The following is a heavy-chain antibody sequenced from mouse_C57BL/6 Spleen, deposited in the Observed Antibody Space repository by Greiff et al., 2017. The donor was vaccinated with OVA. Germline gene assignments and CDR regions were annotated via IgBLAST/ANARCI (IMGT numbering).Heavy chain of an antibody. CDR3: TTWSYYSNYVGFAY. D-gene: IGHD2-5*01. J-gene: IGHJ3*01. CDR1: GFNIKDDY. CDR2: IVPENGDT. Sequence: VQLQQSGAELVRPGASVKLSCTASGFNIKDDYMHWVKPRPEQGLEWLGWIVPENGDTAYASKFQGKATITADTSSNTAYLQLSSLSSEDTAVYYCTTWSYYSNYVGFAYWGQGTLVTVSA. V-gene: IGHV14-4*01.